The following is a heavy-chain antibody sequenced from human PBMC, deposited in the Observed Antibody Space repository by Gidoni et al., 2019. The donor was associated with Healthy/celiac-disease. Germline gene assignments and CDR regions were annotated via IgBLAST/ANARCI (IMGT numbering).Heavy chain of an antibody. V-gene: IGHV1-69*06. CDR1: GGTFSSYA. CDR2: IIPILGTA. D-gene: IGHD3-3*01. CDR3: ARRGGYDFWSGYDYYFDY. J-gene: IGHJ4*02. Sequence: QVQLVQSGAELKKPGSSAKVSCKASGGTFSSYALSWVRQAPGQGLEWMGGIIPILGTANYAQKFQGRVTITADKSTSTAYMELSSLRSEDTAVYYCARRGGYDFWSGYDYYFDYWGQGTLVTVSS.